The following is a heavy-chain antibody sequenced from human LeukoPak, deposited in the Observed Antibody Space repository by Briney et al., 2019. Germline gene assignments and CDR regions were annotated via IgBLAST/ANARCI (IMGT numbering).Heavy chain of an antibody. J-gene: IGHJ4*02. Sequence: PGGSLRLSCAASGFTFRNYVIHWVRQAPGKGLEWVAVTSSDLNVKLYADSVKGRFTISRDNSKNTLYLQMNSLRAEDTAVYYCARDLGSRDYWGQGTLVTVSS. CDR2: TSSDLNVK. D-gene: IGHD6-13*01. CDR1: GFTFRNYV. CDR3: ARDLGSRDY. V-gene: IGHV3-30*14.